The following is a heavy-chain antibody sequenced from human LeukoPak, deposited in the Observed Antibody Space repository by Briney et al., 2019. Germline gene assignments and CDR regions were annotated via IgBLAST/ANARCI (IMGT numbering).Heavy chain of an antibody. CDR1: GFTFSSYA. D-gene: IGHD5-24*01. V-gene: IGHV3-23*01. J-gene: IGHJ3*02. CDR3: VRRGGSDGWGAFDI. Sequence: GGSLRLSCAASGFTFSSYAMHWVRQAPGKGLEWVSSIRQSGDITYYADSVKGRFTISRDNSKNTLSLQMNSLSREDTAIYYCVRRGGSDGWGAFDIWGQGIVVTVSS. CDR2: IRQSGDIT.